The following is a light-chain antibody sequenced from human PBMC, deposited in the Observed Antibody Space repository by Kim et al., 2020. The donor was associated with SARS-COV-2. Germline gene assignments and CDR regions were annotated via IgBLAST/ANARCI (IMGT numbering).Light chain of an antibody. J-gene: IGKJ1*01. CDR1: QSVSSG. V-gene: IGKV3-15*01. Sequence: ENVLTQSPGTLSLSPGERATLSCRASQSVSSGFLAWYQHKPGQAPRLLISDSSTRATGIPARFSGSGSGTEFTLTISSLQSEDFALYYCQQYNDWPWTFGPGTKVDIK. CDR3: QQYNDWPWT. CDR2: DSS.